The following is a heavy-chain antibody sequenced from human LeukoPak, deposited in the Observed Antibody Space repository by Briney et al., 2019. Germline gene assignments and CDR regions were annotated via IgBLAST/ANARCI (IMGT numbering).Heavy chain of an antibody. J-gene: IGHJ4*02. Sequence: GGSLRLACAASGFTLSNYDMHWVRQATGKGLEWVSAITTAGDTYYPGSVKGRFTISRENAKNSLDLQMTSLGAGDTAVYYCARGSWSGSGIAPFDYWGQGTLVTVSS. V-gene: IGHV3-13*04. CDR1: GFTLSNYD. CDR2: ITTAGDT. D-gene: IGHD6-13*01. CDR3: ARGSWSGSGIAPFDY.